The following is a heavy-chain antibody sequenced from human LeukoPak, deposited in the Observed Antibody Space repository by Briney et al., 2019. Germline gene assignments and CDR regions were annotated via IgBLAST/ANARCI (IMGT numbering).Heavy chain of an antibody. D-gene: IGHD3-10*01. V-gene: IGHV3-73*01. CDR2: IRSKANSYAT. CDR3: TRRSPYYYGSGDAFDI. J-gene: IGHJ3*02. Sequence: GGSLRLSCAASGFTFSGSAMHWVRQAPGKGLEWVGRIRSKANSYATAYAASVKGRFTISRDDSKNTAYLQMNSLKTEDTAVHYCTRRSPYYYGSGDAFDIWGQGTMVTVSS. CDR1: GFTFSGSA.